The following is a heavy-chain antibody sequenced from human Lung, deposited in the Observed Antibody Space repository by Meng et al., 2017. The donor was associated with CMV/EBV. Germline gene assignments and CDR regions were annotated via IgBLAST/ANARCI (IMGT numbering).Heavy chain of an antibody. Sequence: QGQLRASGPARGNPSGTPSLTCAVSGGSITNHNWWAWVRQPPGKGLEWIGEIPHRGSSAYNPSLKSRVSMSIDKSKNQFSLKLTSVTAADTAVYHCLRRSGGSVWGQGTLVTVSS. V-gene: IGHV4-4*02. CDR1: GGSITNHNW. J-gene: IGHJ1*01. D-gene: IGHD3-10*01. CDR3: LRRSGGSV. CDR2: IPHRGSS.